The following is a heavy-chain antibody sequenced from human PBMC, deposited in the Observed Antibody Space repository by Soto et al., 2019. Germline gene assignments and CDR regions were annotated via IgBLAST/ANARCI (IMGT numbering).Heavy chain of an antibody. D-gene: IGHD5-18*01. CDR1: GGSISSSNW. J-gene: IGHJ4*02. CDR3: ASRGYSYGRTGTLLVDY. V-gene: IGHV4-4*02. CDR2: IYHSGST. Sequence: QVQLQESGPGLVKPSGTLSLTCAVSGGSISSSNWWSWVRQPPGKGLEWIGEIYHSGSTNYNPSLKRRVTISVDKSKNQFSLKLSSVTAADTAVYYCASRGYSYGRTGTLLVDYWGQGTLVTVSS.